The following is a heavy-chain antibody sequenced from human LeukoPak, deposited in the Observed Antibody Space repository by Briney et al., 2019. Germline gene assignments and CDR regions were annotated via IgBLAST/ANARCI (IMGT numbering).Heavy chain of an antibody. Sequence: GASVKVSCKASGYTFTSYGISWVRQAPGQGLERMGGIIPIFGTANYAQKFQGRVTITADESTSTAYMELSSPRSEDTAVYYCARDSIAAAGIPRYNWFDPWGQGTLVTVSS. J-gene: IGHJ5*02. CDR2: IIPIFGTA. D-gene: IGHD6-13*01. CDR3: ARDSIAAAGIPRYNWFDP. CDR1: GYTFTSYG. V-gene: IGHV1-69*13.